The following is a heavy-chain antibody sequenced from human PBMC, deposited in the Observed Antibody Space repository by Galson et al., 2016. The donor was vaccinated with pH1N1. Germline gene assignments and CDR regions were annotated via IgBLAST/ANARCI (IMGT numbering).Heavy chain of an antibody. V-gene: IGHV3-23*01. CDR3: AKGGRVGVQGYYYALDV. Sequence: SLRLSCAASGFIFSSYAMTWVRQAPGKGLEWVSALSAASTAVYYGNSVKGRFTIPRDNSKNTLYLQMNSLRAEDTAVYYCAKGGRVGVQGYYYALDVWGQGTAVTVSS. CDR2: LSAASTAV. J-gene: IGHJ6*02. CDR1: GFIFSSYA. D-gene: IGHD2-2*01.